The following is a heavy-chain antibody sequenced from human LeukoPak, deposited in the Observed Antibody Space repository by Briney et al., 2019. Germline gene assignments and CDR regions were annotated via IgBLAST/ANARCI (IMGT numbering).Heavy chain of an antibody. V-gene: IGHV4-4*07. CDR2: IYSSGTT. CDR1: GGSISSYY. J-gene: IGHJ6*02. Sequence: KPSETLSLTCTVSGGSISSYYWSRIRQPAAKGLEWIGRIYSSGTTTYNPSFKSRVTMSLDTSNNQLSLKLTSVTAADTAVYYCARVSPIPAAGSPYYFAMDVWGQGTTVTVSS. CDR3: ARVSPIPAAGSPYYFAMDV. D-gene: IGHD6-13*01.